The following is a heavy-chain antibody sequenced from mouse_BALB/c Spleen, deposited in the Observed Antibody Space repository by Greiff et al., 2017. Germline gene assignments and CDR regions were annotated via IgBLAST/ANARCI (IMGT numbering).Heavy chain of an antibody. CDR2: ISSGGSYT. D-gene: IGHD2-14*01. V-gene: IGHV5-6*01. Sequence: EVHLVESGGDLVKPGGSLKLSCAASGFTFSSYGMSWVRQTPDKRLEWVATISSGGSYTYYPDSVKGRFTISRDNAKNTLYLQMSSLKSEDTAMYYCARQGVIGTTDYWGQGTTLTVSS. J-gene: IGHJ2*01. CDR1: GFTFSSYG. CDR3: ARQGVIGTTDY.